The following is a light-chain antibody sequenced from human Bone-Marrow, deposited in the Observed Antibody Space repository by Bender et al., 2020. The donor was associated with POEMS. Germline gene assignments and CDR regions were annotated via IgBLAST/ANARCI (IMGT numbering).Light chain of an antibody. CDR3: QAWDSSAALYV. CDR1: KLGNKY. J-gene: IGLJ1*01. V-gene: IGLV3-1*01. CDR2: QDK. Sequence: SYEVTQPPSVSVSPGQTATINCSGDKLGNKYVSWYQQKSGQSPIVVIYQDKKRPSGLPERFSERFSGSNSGNIATLTISGTQAMDEADYYCQAWDSSAALYVFGTGTKVTVL.